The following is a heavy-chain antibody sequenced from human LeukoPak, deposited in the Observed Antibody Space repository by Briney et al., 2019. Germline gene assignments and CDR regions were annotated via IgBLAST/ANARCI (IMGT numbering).Heavy chain of an antibody. D-gene: IGHD3-3*01. Sequence: GGSLRLSCTASGFTFGDYAMSWVRQAPGKGLEWVGFIRSKAYGGTTEYAASVKGRFTISRDDSKSIAYLQMNSLKTEDTAVYYCTREKTKSITIFGVVGTGRNYYYGMDVWGQGTTVTVSS. CDR1: GFTFGDYA. CDR2: IRSKAYGGTT. J-gene: IGHJ6*02. V-gene: IGHV3-49*04. CDR3: TREKTKSITIFGVVGTGRNYYYGMDV.